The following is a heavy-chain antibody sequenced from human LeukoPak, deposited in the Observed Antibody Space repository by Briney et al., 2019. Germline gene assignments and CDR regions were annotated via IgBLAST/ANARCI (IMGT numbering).Heavy chain of an antibody. Sequence: PGGSLRLSCAASGFTFWNYATAWVRQAPGKGLDWVSVIGADSVTTYYAHSVKGRFTIARDNSKNTLYLQMNSLRAEDTAVYYCAKKFGSSVWCVGFDSWGQRTLVTVSS. J-gene: IGHJ4*02. CDR3: AKKFGSSVWCVGFDS. CDR1: GFTFWNYA. V-gene: IGHV3-23*01. CDR2: IGADSVTT. D-gene: IGHD2-21*01.